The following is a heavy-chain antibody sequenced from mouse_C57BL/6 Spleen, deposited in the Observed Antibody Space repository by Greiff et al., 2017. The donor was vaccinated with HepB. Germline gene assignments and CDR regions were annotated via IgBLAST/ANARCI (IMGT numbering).Heavy chain of an antibody. CDR2: ISNGGGST. CDR1: GFTFSDYY. D-gene: IGHD2-3*01. J-gene: IGHJ1*03. CDR3: ARREDDGYYVGYFDV. V-gene: IGHV5-12*01. Sequence: EVMLVESGGGLVQPGGSLKLSCAASGFTFSDYYMYWVRQTPEKRLEWVAYISNGGGSTYYPDTVKGRFTISRDNAKNTLYLQMSRLKSEDTAMYYCARREDDGYYVGYFDVWGTGTTVTVSS.